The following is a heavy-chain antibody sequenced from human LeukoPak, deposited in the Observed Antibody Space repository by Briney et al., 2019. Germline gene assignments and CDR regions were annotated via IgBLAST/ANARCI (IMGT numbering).Heavy chain of an antibody. Sequence: GGSLRLPCAASGFTFSNYAMSWVRQAPGKALEWVSAITSGGGTTYYAGSVKGRFTISRDNSKNTLYLQMNSLRAEDTAVYYCARDPPRAAWVFDYWGQGTLVSVSS. J-gene: IGHJ4*02. V-gene: IGHV3-23*01. D-gene: IGHD6-25*01. CDR3: ARDPPRAAWVFDY. CDR2: ITSGGGTT. CDR1: GFTFSNYA.